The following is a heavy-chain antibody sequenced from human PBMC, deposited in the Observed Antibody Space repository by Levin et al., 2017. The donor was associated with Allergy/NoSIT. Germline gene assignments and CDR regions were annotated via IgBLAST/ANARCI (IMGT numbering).Heavy chain of an antibody. CDR3: AKGITIFGVGRLDR. J-gene: IGHJ4*02. V-gene: IGHV3-23*01. CDR2: ITGDGEVT. CDR1: GFTFTTRA. D-gene: IGHD3-3*01. Sequence: GGSLKISCAASGFTFTTRAMNWVRQAAGKGLEWVSGITGDGEVTHYADSVKGRFTISRDESKSTVYLQMNSLRAEDTAIYYCAKGITIFGVGRLDRWGQGTLVTVSS.